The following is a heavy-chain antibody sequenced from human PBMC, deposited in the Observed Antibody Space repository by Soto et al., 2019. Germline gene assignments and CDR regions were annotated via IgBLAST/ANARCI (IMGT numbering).Heavy chain of an antibody. CDR1: EFTFKSCA. J-gene: IGHJ3*02. CDR2: ITFKAGSS. CDR3: AKRPTRGWYFTFSGGFDI. D-gene: IGHD6-19*01. Sequence: GGSLRLSCVASEFTFKSCAMSWVRQAPGKGLEWVSSITFKAGSSFSAGSVKGRFTIARDNATNTLYREMNNLRAADTAVYFCAKRPTRGWYFTFSGGFDIWGQGTLVTVSS. V-gene: IGHV3-23*01.